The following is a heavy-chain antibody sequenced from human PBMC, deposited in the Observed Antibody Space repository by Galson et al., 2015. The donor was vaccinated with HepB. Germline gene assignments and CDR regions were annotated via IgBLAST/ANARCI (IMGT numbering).Heavy chain of an antibody. V-gene: IGHV3-7*01. Sequence: SLRLSCAASGFTFSSYWMTWVRQAPGKGLELVANIKPDGSAKYYVDSVRGRFTISRDSAKNSLYLHMNSLRAEDTALYYCVRAWGMDVWGQGTTVTVSS. J-gene: IGHJ6*02. CDR2: IKPDGSAK. CDR1: GFTFSSYW. CDR3: VRAWGMDV.